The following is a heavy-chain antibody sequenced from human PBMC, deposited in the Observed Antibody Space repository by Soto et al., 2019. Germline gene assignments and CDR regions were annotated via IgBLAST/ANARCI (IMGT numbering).Heavy chain of an antibody. D-gene: IGHD4-17*01. V-gene: IGHV5-51*01. J-gene: IGHJ4*02. CDR2: IYPGDSDT. CDR1: GYSFTSYW. CDR3: ARVYDYGEIAWYLFDY. Sequence: PGESLKISCKGSGYSFTSYWIGWVRQMPWKGLEWMGIIYPGDSDTRYSPSFQGQVTISADKSISTAYLQWSSLKASDTAMYYCARVYDYGEIAWYLFDYWGQGNLVTVSS.